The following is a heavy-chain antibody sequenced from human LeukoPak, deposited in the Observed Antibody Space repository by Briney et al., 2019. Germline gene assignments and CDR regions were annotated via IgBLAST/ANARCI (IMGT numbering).Heavy chain of an antibody. CDR2: ISGSGGST. CDR1: GFTFSSYA. Sequence: PGGSLRLSCAASGFTFSSYAMSWVRQAPGKGLEWVSAISGSGGSTYYADSVKGRFTISGDNSKNTLYLQMNSLRAEDTAVYYCAKVRVVYAIPGAFDYWGQGTLVTVSS. D-gene: IGHD2-8*02. J-gene: IGHJ4*02. V-gene: IGHV3-23*01. CDR3: AKVRVVYAIPGAFDY.